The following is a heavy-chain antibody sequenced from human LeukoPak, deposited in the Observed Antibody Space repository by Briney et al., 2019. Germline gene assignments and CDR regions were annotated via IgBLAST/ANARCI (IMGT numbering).Heavy chain of an antibody. Sequence: KSGGSLRLSCAASGFTFSSYSMNWVRQAPGKGLEWVSSISSSSSYIYYADSVKGRFTISRDNSKNTLYLQMNSLRAEDTAVYYCAKDLGSGSFLNAFDIWGQGTMVTVSS. CDR1: GFTFSSYS. J-gene: IGHJ3*02. D-gene: IGHD1-26*01. CDR2: ISSSSSYI. CDR3: AKDLGSGSFLNAFDI. V-gene: IGHV3-21*04.